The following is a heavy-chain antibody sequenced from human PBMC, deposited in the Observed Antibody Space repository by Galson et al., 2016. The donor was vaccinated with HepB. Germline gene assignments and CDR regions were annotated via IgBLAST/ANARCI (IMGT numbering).Heavy chain of an antibody. CDR3: ARSREYFGSGSYLDY. D-gene: IGHD3-10*01. J-gene: IGHJ4*02. CDR2: TWFDGNYK. CDR1: GFNFISYG. V-gene: IGHV3-33*01. Sequence: SLRLSCAASGFNFISYGMHWVRQAPGNGLEWVAVTWFDGNYKDYAESVKGRITVSRDNTKNTLSLQLDSLRAEDTAVYHCARSREYFGSGSYLDYWGQGTLVIVSS.